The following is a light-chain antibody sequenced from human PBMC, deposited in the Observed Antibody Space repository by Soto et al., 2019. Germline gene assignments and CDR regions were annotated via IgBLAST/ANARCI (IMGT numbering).Light chain of an antibody. Sequence: DIQMTQSPSSLSASVGDRVIITCHASQDISNYLNWYQQKPGKAPKLLIYDASNLETGVPSRFSGSGSGTDFTFTISSLQPEDIATYYCQQYDNLSLFTFGPGTKVDNK. CDR1: QDISNY. CDR2: DAS. CDR3: QQYDNLSLFT. J-gene: IGKJ3*01. V-gene: IGKV1-33*01.